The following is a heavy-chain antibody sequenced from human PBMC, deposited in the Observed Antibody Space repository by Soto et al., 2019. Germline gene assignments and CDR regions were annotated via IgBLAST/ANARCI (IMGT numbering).Heavy chain of an antibody. D-gene: IGHD3-9*01. CDR3: AQMDFDLYGMDV. CDR1: GISLTYSGVG. Sequence: QITLTESGPTLVKPTQTLTLTCTFSGISLTYSGVGVSWIRQPPGKALEWLAVIYWDDAKHFSPSQKSRLTITKDTSKNQVVLTMTNMDSVDTATYFCAQMDFDLYGMDVWGQGTTVIVSS. V-gene: IGHV2-5*02. J-gene: IGHJ6*02. CDR2: IYWDDAK.